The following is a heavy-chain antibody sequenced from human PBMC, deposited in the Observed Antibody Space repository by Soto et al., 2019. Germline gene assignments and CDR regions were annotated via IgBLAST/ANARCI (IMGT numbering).Heavy chain of an antibody. CDR3: ARAPYSSSSFFFDY. CDR2: FNPGGGNT. Sequence: QVQVVQSGTEVKKPGASVKVSCKASGYTFTAYYMHWVRQAPAKGLEWMGIFNPGGGNTNYAQKFQDRVTMTWDTSTSTVYMELSSLRSDDTAVYYCARAPYSSSSFFFDYWGQGTLVTVSS. J-gene: IGHJ4*02. D-gene: IGHD6-6*01. CDR1: GYTFTAYY. V-gene: IGHV1-46*01.